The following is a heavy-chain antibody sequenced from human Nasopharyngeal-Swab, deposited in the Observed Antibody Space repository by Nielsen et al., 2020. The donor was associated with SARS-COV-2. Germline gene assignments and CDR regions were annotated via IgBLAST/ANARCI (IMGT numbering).Heavy chain of an antibody. CDR3: ARDWARSGSYSTHFDY. CDR2: ISYDGSNK. Sequence: GGSLRLSCAASGFTFSSYGMHWVRQAPGKGLEWVAVISYDGSNKYYADSVKGRFTISRDNSKNTLYLQMNSLRAEDTAVYYCARDWARSGSYSTHFDYWGQGTLVTVSS. CDR1: GFTFSSYG. D-gene: IGHD1-26*01. J-gene: IGHJ4*02. V-gene: IGHV3-30*19.